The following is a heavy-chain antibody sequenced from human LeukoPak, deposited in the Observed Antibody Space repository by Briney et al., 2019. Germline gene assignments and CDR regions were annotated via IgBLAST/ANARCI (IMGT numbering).Heavy chain of an antibody. CDR3: AKSTGGSGSYYSSDY. CDR2: ISYDGSNK. D-gene: IGHD3-10*01. J-gene: IGHJ4*02. CDR1: GFTFSSYT. V-gene: IGHV3-30-3*02. Sequence: PGGSLRLSCAASGFTFSSYTIDWVRQAPGKGLEWVAVISYDGSNKYYADSVKGRFTISRDNSENTLYLQMNSLRAEDTAVYYCAKSTGGSGSYYSSDYWGQGTLVTVSS.